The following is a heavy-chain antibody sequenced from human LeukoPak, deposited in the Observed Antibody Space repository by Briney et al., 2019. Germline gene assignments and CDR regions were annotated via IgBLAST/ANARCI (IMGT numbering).Heavy chain of an antibody. Sequence: KPSETLSLTCAVYGGSFSGYYWSWIRQPPGKGLEWIGEINHSGSTNYNPSLKSRVTISVDTSKNQFSLHLSSVTAADTAVYYCARMSGTTVTPEGNWFDPWGQGTLVTVSS. CDR1: GGSFSGYY. J-gene: IGHJ5*02. CDR3: ARMSGTTVTPEGNWFDP. V-gene: IGHV4-34*01. D-gene: IGHD4-17*01. CDR2: INHSGST.